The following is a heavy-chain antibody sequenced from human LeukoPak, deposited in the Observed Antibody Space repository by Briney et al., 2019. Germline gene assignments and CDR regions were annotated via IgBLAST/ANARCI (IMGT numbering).Heavy chain of an antibody. CDR2: ISYDGSNK. D-gene: IGHD6-13*01. J-gene: IGHJ4*02. V-gene: IGHV3-30*04. CDR1: GFTFSSYA. CDR3: ARLIIAAAGDY. Sequence: PGRSLRLSCAASGFTFSSYAMHWVRQAPGKGLEWVAAISYDGSNKYYADSVKGRFTISRDNSKNTLYLQMNSLRAEDTAVYYCARLIIAAAGDYWGQGTLVTVSS.